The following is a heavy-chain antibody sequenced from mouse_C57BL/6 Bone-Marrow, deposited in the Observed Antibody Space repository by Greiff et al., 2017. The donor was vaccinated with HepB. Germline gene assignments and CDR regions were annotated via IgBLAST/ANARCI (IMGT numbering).Heavy chain of an antibody. CDR1: GFTFSDYY. J-gene: IGHJ3*01. Sequence: EVKLMESGGGLVQPGGSLKLSCAASGFTFSDYYMYWVRQTPEKRLEWVAYISNGGGSTYYPDTVKGRFTISRDNAKNTLYLQMSRLKSEDTAMYYCARRSPFAYWGQGTLVTVSA. CDR3: ARRSPFAY. V-gene: IGHV5-12*01. CDR2: ISNGGGST. D-gene: IGHD6-1*01.